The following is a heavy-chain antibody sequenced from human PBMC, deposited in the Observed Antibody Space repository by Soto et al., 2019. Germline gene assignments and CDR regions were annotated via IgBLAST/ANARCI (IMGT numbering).Heavy chain of an antibody. CDR2: ISGYNGKT. CDR1: GYSFTRYG. Sequence: QVQLVQSGNEAKKPGASVNVSCKASGYSFTRYGISWVRQAPGQGLEWMGWISGYNGKTKYAQNLQGRVSMTTDTSTSTAYMELRSLASDDTAVYYCAREGDRPYYYYGMDVWGQGTTVTVSS. CDR3: AREGDRPYYYYGMDV. J-gene: IGHJ6*02. V-gene: IGHV1-18*01. D-gene: IGHD3-16*01.